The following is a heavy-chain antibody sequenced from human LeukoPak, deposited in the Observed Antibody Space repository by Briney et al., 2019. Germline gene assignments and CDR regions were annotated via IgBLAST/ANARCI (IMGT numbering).Heavy chain of an antibody. J-gene: IGHJ5*02. D-gene: IGHD1-26*01. CDR2: IYYSGSP. V-gene: IGHV4-39*01. CDR3: ARRLPVVGATAGWFDP. CDR1: GGSISSSSYY. Sequence: PSETLSLTCTVSGGSISSSSYYWGWIRQPPGKGLEWIGTIYYSGSPNYNPSLKSRVTISVDTSKNQFPLKLGSVTAADTAVYYCARRLPVVGATAGWFDPWGQGTLVTVSS.